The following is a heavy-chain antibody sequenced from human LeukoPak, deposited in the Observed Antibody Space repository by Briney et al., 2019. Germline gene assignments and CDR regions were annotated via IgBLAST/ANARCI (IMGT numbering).Heavy chain of an antibody. CDR2: IYYSGST. CDR3: ARGRIAARRNYYYGMDV. Sequence: SETLSLTCTVSGGSISSGGYYWSWIRQHPGKGLEWIGYIYYSGSTYYNPSLKSRVTISVDTSKNQFSLKLSSVTAADTAVYYCARGRIAARRNYYYGMDVWGQGTTVTVSS. D-gene: IGHD6-6*01. V-gene: IGHV4-31*03. CDR1: GGSISSGGYY. J-gene: IGHJ6*02.